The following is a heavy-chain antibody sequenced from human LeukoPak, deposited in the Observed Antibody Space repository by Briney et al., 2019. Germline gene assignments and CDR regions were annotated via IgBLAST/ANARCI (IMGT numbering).Heavy chain of an antibody. CDR1: GFTFSSYG. D-gene: IGHD1-26*01. J-gene: IGHJ4*02. V-gene: IGHV3-30*02. CDR2: IRYDGSNK. CDR3: AKGFGSYYSSGVFMAY. Sequence: GGSLRLSCAASGFTFSSYGMHWVRQAPGKGLEWVAFIRYDGSNKYYADSVKGRFTISRDKSKKRLYLQMNNLRPEDTAVYYCAKGFGSYYSSGVFMAYWGQGTLVTVSS.